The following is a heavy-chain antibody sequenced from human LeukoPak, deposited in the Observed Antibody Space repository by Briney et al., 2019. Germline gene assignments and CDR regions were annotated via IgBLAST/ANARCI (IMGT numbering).Heavy chain of an antibody. V-gene: IGHV3-30*04. CDR3: ARGAGASGGTDYYSDY. Sequence: AGRSLRLSCAASGFIFSNHALHWVRQAPGKGLEWVAVISDDANAKHYTDSVKGRFTISRDNSRNMVYLQMNSLRPEDSAVYFCARGAGASGGTDYYSDYCGQGVLVTVSS. J-gene: IGHJ4*02. D-gene: IGHD6-13*01. CDR2: ISDDANAK. CDR1: GFIFSNHA.